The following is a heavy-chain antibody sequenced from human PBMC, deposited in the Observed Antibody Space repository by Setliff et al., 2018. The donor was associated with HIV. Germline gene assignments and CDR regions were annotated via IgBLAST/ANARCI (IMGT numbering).Heavy chain of an antibody. CDR3: ARDCRVGWVFTYGMDV. D-gene: IGHD6-13*01. J-gene: IGHJ6*02. CDR2: MSYDGNNK. Sequence: HPGGSLRLSCAASGFIFSGYAMHWVRRAPGKGLEWVAVMSYDGNNKYYADSVKGRFTIPRDNSKNTLFLQMNSLRPEDTAAYYCARDCRVGWVFTYGMDVWGQGTLVTVSS. CDR1: GFIFSGYA. V-gene: IGHV3-30*01.